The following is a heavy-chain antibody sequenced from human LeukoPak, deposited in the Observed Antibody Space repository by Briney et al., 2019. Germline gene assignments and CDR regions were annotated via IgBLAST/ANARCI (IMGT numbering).Heavy chain of an antibody. CDR2: IYTSGST. CDR3: GRERDTRSNDVFDI. CDR1: GGSISSGSYY. D-gene: IGHD5-18*01. Sequence: SETLSLTCTVSGGSISSGSYYWSYIRQPAGKGLEWIGRIYTSGSTNYNPSLKSRVTISLDTSKNQFSLKLSSVTAADTAVYYWGRERDTRSNDVFDIGGKGKMVT. J-gene: IGHJ3*02. V-gene: IGHV4-61*02.